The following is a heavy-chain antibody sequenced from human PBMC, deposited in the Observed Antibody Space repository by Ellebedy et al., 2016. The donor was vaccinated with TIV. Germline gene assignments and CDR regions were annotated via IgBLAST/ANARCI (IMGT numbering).Heavy chain of an antibody. CDR3: ARDLTGTTDYDGMYV. J-gene: IGHJ6*02. Sequence: ASVKVSCKASGYPFTTYYVHWVRQVPGQGLQWMGIINPSGDGTSYAQKFQGRLTVTRATSTSTVYMELNGLRSEDTAVYFCARDLTGTTDYDGMYVWGQGTSVTVSS. V-gene: IGHV1-46*01. CDR1: GYPFTTYY. CDR2: INPSGDGT. D-gene: IGHD1-20*01.